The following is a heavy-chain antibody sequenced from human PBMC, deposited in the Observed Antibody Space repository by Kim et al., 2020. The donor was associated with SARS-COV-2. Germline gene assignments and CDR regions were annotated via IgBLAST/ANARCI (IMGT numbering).Heavy chain of an antibody. CDR3: TTDQDDILTGYIFPYYYYYGMDV. D-gene: IGHD3-9*01. V-gene: IGHV3-15*01. Sequence: GGSLRLSCAASGFTFSNAWMSWVRQAPGKGLEWVGRIKSKTDGGTTDYAAPVKGRFTISRDDSKNTLYLQMNSLKTEDTAVYYCTTDQDDILTGYIFPYYYYYGMDVWGQGTTVTVSS. CDR1: GFTFSNAW. CDR2: IKSKTDGGTT. J-gene: IGHJ6*02.